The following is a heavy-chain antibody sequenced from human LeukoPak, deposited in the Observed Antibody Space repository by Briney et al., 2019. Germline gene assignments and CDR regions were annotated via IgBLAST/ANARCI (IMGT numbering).Heavy chain of an antibody. CDR1: GFTFNSYA. CDR2: ISYDGSNK. Sequence: PGGSLRLSCAASGFTFNSYAMHWVRQAPGKGLEWVAVISYDGSNKYYADSVKGRFTISRDNSKNTLYLQMNSLRAEDTAVYYCARGPYGDYAYYFDYWGQGTLVTVSS. V-gene: IGHV3-30*04. D-gene: IGHD4-17*01. CDR3: ARGPYGDYAYYFDY. J-gene: IGHJ4*02.